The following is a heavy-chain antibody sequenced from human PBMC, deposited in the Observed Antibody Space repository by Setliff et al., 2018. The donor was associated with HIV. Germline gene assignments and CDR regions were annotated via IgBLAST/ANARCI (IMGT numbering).Heavy chain of an antibody. CDR1: GGSFSGFY. V-gene: IGHV4-34*01. CDR2: VTHSGTT. J-gene: IGHJ4*02. Sequence: SETLSLTCAVYGGSFSGFYWTFIRQSPGKGLEWIGEVTHSGTTTYDPSLKSRITISVDTSKNQFSLKLSSVTAADTAVYYCARGATKYYFDYWGQGTLVTVSS. CDR3: ARGATKYYFDY. D-gene: IGHD5-12*01.